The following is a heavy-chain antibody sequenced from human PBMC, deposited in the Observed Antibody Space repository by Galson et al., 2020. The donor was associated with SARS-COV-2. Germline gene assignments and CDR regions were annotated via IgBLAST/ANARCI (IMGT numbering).Heavy chain of an antibody. CDR2: ISGSGGST. J-gene: IGHJ4*02. V-gene: IGHV3-23*01. D-gene: IGHD3-10*01. CDR1: GFTFSSYA. Sequence: TGGSLRLSCAASGFTFSSYAMSWVRQAPGKGLEWVSAISGSGGSTYYADSVKGRFTISRDNSKNTLYLQMNSLRAEDTAVYYCATMVRGVNLDFDYWGQGTLVTVSS. CDR3: ATMVRGVNLDFDY.